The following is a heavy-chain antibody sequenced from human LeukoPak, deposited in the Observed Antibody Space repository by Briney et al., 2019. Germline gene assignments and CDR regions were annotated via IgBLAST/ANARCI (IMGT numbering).Heavy chain of an antibody. Sequence: ASVKVSCKVSGYTLTELSMHWVRQAPGKGLEWMGGFDPEDGETIYAQKFQGRVTMTEDTSTDTAYMELSSLRSEDTAVYYCARRSPYDFWSGYYGGGYFDYWGQGTLVTVSS. V-gene: IGHV1-24*01. CDR1: GYTLTELS. CDR3: ARRSPYDFWSGYYGGGYFDY. CDR2: FDPEDGET. J-gene: IGHJ4*02. D-gene: IGHD3-3*01.